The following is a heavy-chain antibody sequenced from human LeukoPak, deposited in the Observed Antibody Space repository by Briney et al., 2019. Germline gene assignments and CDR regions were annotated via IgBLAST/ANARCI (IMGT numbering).Heavy chain of an antibody. J-gene: IGHJ3*02. V-gene: IGHV4-39*07. D-gene: IGHD6-13*01. CDR1: DDSISSSSYY. Sequence: SETLSLTCTVSDDSISSSSYYWAWIRQPPGKGLEWIGNIYYGGSTYYSPSLKSRVTISVDTSKNQFSLKLSSVTAADTAVCFCARVSSIAASGDAFDTWGQGTLVTVSS. CDR3: ARVSSIAASGDAFDT. CDR2: IYYGGST.